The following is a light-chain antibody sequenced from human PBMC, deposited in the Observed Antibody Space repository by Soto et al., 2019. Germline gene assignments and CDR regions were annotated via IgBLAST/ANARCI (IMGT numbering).Light chain of an antibody. Sequence: QSVVTQPRSASGTPGQRVTISCSGTYSNIGDNTVNWYQQVPGTAPKLLIYSDDQRPSGVPDRFSGSRSGSSASLAISGLQSDDEADYYCSAWDDSLNGVIFGGGTKVTVL. J-gene: IGLJ2*01. CDR2: SDD. CDR3: SAWDDSLNGVI. CDR1: YSNIGDNT. V-gene: IGLV1-44*01.